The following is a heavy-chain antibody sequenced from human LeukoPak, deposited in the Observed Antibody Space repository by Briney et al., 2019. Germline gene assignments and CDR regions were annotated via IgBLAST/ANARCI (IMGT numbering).Heavy chain of an antibody. CDR2: INTDGSYT. CDR3: VRDSFDSRGYYYGMDV. Sequence: AGGSLRLSCAASGFTFSSYWMHWVRQAPGEGLAWVSRINTDGSYTSYADAVKGRFTISRDNAENTLYLQINSLRAEDTAVYCCVRDSFDSRGYYYGMDVWGQGTTVTVSS. V-gene: IGHV3-74*01. D-gene: IGHD3-10*01. J-gene: IGHJ6*02. CDR1: GFTFSSYW.